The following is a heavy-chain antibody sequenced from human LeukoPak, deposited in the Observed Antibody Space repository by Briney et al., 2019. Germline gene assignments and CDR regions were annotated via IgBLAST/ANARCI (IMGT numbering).Heavy chain of an antibody. Sequence: SETLSLTCAVYGGSFSGYYWSWIRQPPGKGLEWIGEINHSGSTNYNPSLKSRVTISVDTSRSQFSLKLSSVTAADTAVYYCARGTPEIVGATLLFDYWGQGTLVTVSS. D-gene: IGHD1-26*01. CDR3: ARGTPEIVGATLLFDY. CDR1: GGSFSGYY. CDR2: INHSGST. V-gene: IGHV4-34*01. J-gene: IGHJ4*02.